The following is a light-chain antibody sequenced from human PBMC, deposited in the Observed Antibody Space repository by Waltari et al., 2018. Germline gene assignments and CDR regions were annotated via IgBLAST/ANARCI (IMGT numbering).Light chain of an antibody. Sequence: DIQLTHSPSTLSAPVVDRVIITCRASQSTNSRLAWYQQKPGKVPRLLIYKVSNLEREVPSRFSGSGSGTEFTLTISSLQPDDLATYYCQQYTGYPITFGGGTKVEIK. CDR2: KVS. J-gene: IGKJ4*01. V-gene: IGKV1-5*03. CDR3: QQYTGYPIT. CDR1: QSTNSR.